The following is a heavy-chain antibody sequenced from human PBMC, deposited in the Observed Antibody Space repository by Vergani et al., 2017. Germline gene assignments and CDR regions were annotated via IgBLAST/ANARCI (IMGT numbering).Heavy chain of an antibody. CDR3: ARHFCGGDCNSFSADFFQH. V-gene: IGHV4-38-2*01. D-gene: IGHD2-21*02. Sequence: QVQLQESGPGLVKPSETLSLTCAVSGYSITSGYYWGWIRQPPGKGLEWIGSIYHRGYAYYNPSLKSRVTISVDTSKNQFSLQLNSVTAADTAFYYCARHFCGGDCNSFSADFFQHWGQGALLTVSS. J-gene: IGHJ1*01. CDR1: GYSITSGYY. CDR2: IYHRGYA.